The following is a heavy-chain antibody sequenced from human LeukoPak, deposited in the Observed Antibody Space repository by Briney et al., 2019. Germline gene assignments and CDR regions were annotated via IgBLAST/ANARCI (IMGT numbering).Heavy chain of an antibody. CDR1: GFTFSDYY. J-gene: IGHJ4*02. V-gene: IGHV3-11*06. CDR2: ITSSSSYT. CDR3: ARHHTYYYDSSGYYSLDY. D-gene: IGHD3-22*01. Sequence: GGSLRLSCAASGFTFSDYYMSWIRQAPGKGLEWVSYITSSSSYTNYADSVKGRFTISRENAKNSLYLQMNSLRDEDTAVYYCARHHTYYYDSSGYYSLDYWGQGTLVTVSS.